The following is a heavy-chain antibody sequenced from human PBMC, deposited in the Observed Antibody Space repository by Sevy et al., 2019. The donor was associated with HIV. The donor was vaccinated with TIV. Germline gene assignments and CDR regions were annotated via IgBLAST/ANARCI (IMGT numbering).Heavy chain of an antibody. CDR1: GFTFDNYW. D-gene: IGHD3-22*01. CDR3: ARDLYYYDSSGYYNYFDY. CDR2: IRQDGNEI. J-gene: IGHJ4*02. Sequence: GGSLRLSCVASGFTFDNYWMQWVRQAPGKGLEWVANIRQDGNEIYYADSVKGRFTISRDNAKNSLYLQMNSLRAEDTAVYYCARDLYYYDSSGYYNYFDYWGQGTLVTVSS. V-gene: IGHV3-7*01.